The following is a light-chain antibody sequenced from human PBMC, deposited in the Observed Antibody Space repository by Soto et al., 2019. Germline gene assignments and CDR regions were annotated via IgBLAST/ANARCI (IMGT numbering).Light chain of an antibody. CDR3: QQSYNSAWT. V-gene: IGKV1-39*01. Sequence: DIQMTQFPSSLSASVGDRVTITCRSRQTIRVYLNWYQHRPGKAPTVLIYGATKLQGGVSPRFSASVSGTEYTLTINNLQPEDIATYFCQQSYNSAWTFGQGTRV. J-gene: IGKJ1*01. CDR2: GAT. CDR1: QTIRVY.